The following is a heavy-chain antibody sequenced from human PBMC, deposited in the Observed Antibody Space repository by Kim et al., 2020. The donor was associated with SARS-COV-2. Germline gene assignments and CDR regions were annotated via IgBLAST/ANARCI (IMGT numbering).Heavy chain of an antibody. CDR3: ARTYYDSSGYPFDY. Sequence: PSFQGQVTISADKSISTAYLQWSSLKASDTAMYYCARTYYDSSGYPFDYWGQGTLVTVSS. J-gene: IGHJ4*02. D-gene: IGHD3-22*01. V-gene: IGHV5-51*01.